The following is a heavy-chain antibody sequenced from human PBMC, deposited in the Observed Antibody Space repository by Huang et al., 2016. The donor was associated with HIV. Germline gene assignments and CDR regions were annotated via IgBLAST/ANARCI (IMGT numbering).Heavy chain of an antibody. CDR3: ARTEMEYYYGSSGYYPDY. V-gene: IGHV3-48*01. Sequence: EVQLVESGGALVQPGGSLKLSCVVSGFDFSKYSMNWVRQAPGKGLEWVSYISGTSSNIDYADSAKCRFTISRDNAKNSVFLQMRSLRAEDTALYYCARTEMEYYYGSSGYYPDYWGQGTQVTVSS. J-gene: IGHJ4*02. CDR2: ISGTSSNI. D-gene: IGHD3-22*01. CDR1: GFDFSKYS.